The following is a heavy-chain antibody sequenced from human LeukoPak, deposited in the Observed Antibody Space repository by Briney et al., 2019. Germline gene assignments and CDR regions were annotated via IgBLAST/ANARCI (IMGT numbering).Heavy chain of an antibody. D-gene: IGHD6-19*01. V-gene: IGHV3-48*01. Sequence: LTGGSLRLSCAASGFTFSSYSMNWVRQAPGKGLEWVSYIGAAGSTIYYADSVKGRFTISRDNAKNSLFLQMNSLRAEDTALYYCAKDIRGWSSGLFDYWGQGTLVTVSS. CDR3: AKDIRGWSSGLFDY. CDR1: GFTFSSYS. CDR2: IGAAGSTI. J-gene: IGHJ4*02.